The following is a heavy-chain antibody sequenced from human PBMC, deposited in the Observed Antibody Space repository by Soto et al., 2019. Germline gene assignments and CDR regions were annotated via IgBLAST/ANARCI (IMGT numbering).Heavy chain of an antibody. Sequence: GGSLRLSCAASGFTVSSNYMSWVRRAPGKGLEWVSVIYSGCSTYYADSVKGRFTISRDNSKNTLYLQMNSLRAEDTAVYYCARSSNSIAAAGTGFDYWGQGTLVTVSS. D-gene: IGHD6-13*01. CDR2: IYSGCST. CDR3: ARSSNSIAAAGTGFDY. V-gene: IGHV3-53*01. CDR1: GFTVSSNY. J-gene: IGHJ4*02.